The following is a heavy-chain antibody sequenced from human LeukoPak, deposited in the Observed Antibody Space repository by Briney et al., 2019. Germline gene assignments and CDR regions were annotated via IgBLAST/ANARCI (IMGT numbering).Heavy chain of an antibody. D-gene: IGHD2-15*01. CDR1: EFTFSSYG. CDR3: VKEIIPKVAHAIDP. CDR2: ISYDGSLM. V-gene: IGHV3-30*18. Sequence: PGGSLRLSCAASEFTFSSYGMQGVRQAPGKGGEWVGVISYDGSLMFYGDSVEGRFIISRENYKNTLYLKMHTLSAEDTAIYHCVKEIIPKVAHAIDPWGQGTLVTVSS. J-gene: IGHJ5*02.